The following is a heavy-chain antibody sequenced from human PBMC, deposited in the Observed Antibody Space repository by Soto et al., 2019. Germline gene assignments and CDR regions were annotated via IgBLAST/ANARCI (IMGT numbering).Heavy chain of an antibody. V-gene: IGHV4-59*12. CDR2: IYYSGST. Sequence: PSETLSLTCSVSGGSIGSYYWSWIRQPPGKGLEWIGYIYYSGSTHYNPSLKSRLLMSVDTSKNQFSLKVSSVTAADTAVYFCARDSGIALAGYYYGMDVWGQGTTVTVSS. CDR1: GGSIGSYY. CDR3: ARDSGIALAGYYYGMDV. J-gene: IGHJ6*02. D-gene: IGHD6-13*01.